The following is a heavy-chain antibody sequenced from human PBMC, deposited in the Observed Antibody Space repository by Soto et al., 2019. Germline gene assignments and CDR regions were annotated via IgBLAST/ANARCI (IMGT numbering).Heavy chain of an antibody. CDR2: IYYSGST. CDR3: ARERRTTVTTSRSYYFDY. Sequence: SETLSLTCTVSGDSITSSGSYWGWIRQPPGKGLEWIGYIYYSGSTYYNPSLKSRVTISVDTSKNQFSLKLSSVTAADTAVYYCARERRTTVTTSRSYYFDYWGQGTLVTSPQ. V-gene: IGHV4-31*03. D-gene: IGHD4-17*01. J-gene: IGHJ4*02. CDR1: GDSITSSGSY.